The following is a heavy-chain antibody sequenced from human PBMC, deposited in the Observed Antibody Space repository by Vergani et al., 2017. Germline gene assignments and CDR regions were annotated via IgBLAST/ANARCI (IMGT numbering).Heavy chain of an antibody. V-gene: IGHV1-2*02. J-gene: IGHJ3*02. CDR3: ARVRDFDWLPYDAFDI. CDR2: INPNSGGT. D-gene: IGHD3-9*01. CDR1: GYTFTGYY. Sequence: QVQLVQSGAEVKKPGASVKVSCKASGYTFTGYYMHWVRQAPGQGLEWMGWINPNSGGTNYAQKFQGRVTMTRDTSISTAYMELSRLRSDDTAVYYCARVRDFDWLPYDAFDIWGQGTMVTVSS.